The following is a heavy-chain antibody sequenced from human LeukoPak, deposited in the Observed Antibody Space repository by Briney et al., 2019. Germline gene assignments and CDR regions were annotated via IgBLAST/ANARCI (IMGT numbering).Heavy chain of an antibody. Sequence: GGSLRLSCVASGFTFSVHGMTWVRQAPGEGLEWVSSVGGGTDINYADSVKGRFTASRDNSKNTLYLQMNSLRAEDTAVYYCAKDATPHHGIWDYFDHWGQGTPVTVSS. CDR3: AKDATPHHGIWDYFDH. V-gene: IGHV3-23*01. CDR1: GFTFSVHG. CDR2: VGGGTDI. D-gene: IGHD1-26*01. J-gene: IGHJ4*02.